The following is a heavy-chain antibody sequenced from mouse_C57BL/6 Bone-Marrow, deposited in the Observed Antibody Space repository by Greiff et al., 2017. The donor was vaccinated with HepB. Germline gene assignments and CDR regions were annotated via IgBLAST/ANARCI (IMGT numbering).Heavy chain of an antibody. J-gene: IGHJ3*01. CDR1: GFTFSDYG. CDR2: ISSSSSTI. Sequence: EVQLVESGGGLVKPGGSLKLSCAASGFTFSDYGMHWVRQAPEKGLEWVAYISSSSSTIYYADTVKGRVTITRANAKNTLFLQMTSLKSEETAMSYYGRPLHYYCGGSSWYAYWGQGTMVTVSA. V-gene: IGHV5-17*01. CDR3: GRPLHYYCGGSSWYAY. D-gene: IGHD1-1*01.